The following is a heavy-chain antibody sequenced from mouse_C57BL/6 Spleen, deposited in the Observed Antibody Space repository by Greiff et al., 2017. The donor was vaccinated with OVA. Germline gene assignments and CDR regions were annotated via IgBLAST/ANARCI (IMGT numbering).Heavy chain of an antibody. Sequence: EVHLVESGGGLVKPGGSLKLSCAASGFTFSSYAMSWVRQTPEKRLEWVATISDGGSYTYYPDNVKGRFTISRDNAKNNLYLQMSHLKSEDTAMYYCARGGTSAMDYWGQGTSVTVSS. CDR3: ARGGTSAMDY. J-gene: IGHJ4*01. V-gene: IGHV5-4*01. CDR1: GFTFSSYA. D-gene: IGHD4-1*01. CDR2: ISDGGSYT.